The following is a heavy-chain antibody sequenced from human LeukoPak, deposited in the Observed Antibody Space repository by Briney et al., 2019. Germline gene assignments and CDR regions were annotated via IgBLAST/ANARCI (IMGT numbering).Heavy chain of an antibody. CDR2: ISAGGGDR. CDR3: AKDAAGPEY. CDR1: GLTFSRYS. V-gene: IGHV3-23*01. D-gene: IGHD6-13*01. Sequence: GGSLRLPCEVSGLTFSRYSMSWVRQVPGKGLEWVSGISAGGGDRWYPDSVKGRFTISRDNSKNTLFLQMNSLTVEDTAIYYCAKDAAGPEYWGQGTRVTVSS. J-gene: IGHJ4*02.